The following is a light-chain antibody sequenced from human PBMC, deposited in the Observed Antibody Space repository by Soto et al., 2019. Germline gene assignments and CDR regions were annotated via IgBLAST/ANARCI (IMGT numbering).Light chain of an antibody. CDR1: QSVSSY. CDR2: DAS. Sequence: EIVLTQSPATRSLSPGESAALSCRASQSVSSYLAWYQQKPGQAPRLLIYDASKRATGIPARFSGSVSGTDFTRTISSLEPEDFAVYFCQQRSNWPSTFGGGTKVEI. V-gene: IGKV3-11*01. J-gene: IGKJ4*01. CDR3: QQRSNWPST.